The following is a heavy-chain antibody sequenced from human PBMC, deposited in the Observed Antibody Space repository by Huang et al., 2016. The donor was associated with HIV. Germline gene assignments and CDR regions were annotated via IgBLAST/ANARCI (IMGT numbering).Heavy chain of an antibody. J-gene: IGHJ6*03. V-gene: IGHV7-4-1*02. CDR2: ISTITGDP. CDR1: GYTFTGYP. Sequence: QVQLVQSGSVLKEPGASVKVSCKASGYTFTGYPLTWVRQAPGQGLECVGWISTITGDPTYAQYLTGRLVLSLDTSVRTSYLQISSLKPEETATYFCARGISRSVHNYYYMDVWGKGTTVTVSS. D-gene: IGHD6-19*01. CDR3: ARGISRSVHNYYYMDV.